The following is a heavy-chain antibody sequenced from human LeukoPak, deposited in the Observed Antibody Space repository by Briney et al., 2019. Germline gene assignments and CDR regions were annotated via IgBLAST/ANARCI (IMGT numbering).Heavy chain of an antibody. CDR1: GGSISRYY. D-gene: IGHD2/OR15-2a*01. CDR2: SDKSGST. Sequence: PTEALSLTCTVSGGSISRYYWSWIRQPPGKGPEWIGYSDKSGSTNYNPSLKSRVTISVDTSTNQFSLRLSSVTAADTAVYYCAADRNNRSWYYYWGQGILVTVSS. CDR3: AADRNNRSWYYY. J-gene: IGHJ4*02. V-gene: IGHV4-59*08.